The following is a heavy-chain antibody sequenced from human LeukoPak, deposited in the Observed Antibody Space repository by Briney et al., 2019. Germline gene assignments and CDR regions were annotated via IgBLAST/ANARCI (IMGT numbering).Heavy chain of an antibody. CDR1: GDSGSRGSFF. CDR3: ARDLPLVY. CDR2: VFYSGST. J-gene: IGHJ4*02. D-gene: IGHD6-6*01. V-gene: IGHV4-61*01. Sequence: SETLSLTCTVSGDSGSRGSFFWTWIRQPPGKGLEWIGYVFYSGSTNYSPSLKSRVTISLDTPKNQFSLKLTSVTAADTAVYYCARDLPLVYWGQGTLVTVSS.